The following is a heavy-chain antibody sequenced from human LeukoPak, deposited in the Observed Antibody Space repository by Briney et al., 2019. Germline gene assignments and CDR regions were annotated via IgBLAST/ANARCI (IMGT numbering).Heavy chain of an antibody. D-gene: IGHD2-2*01. Sequence: PSETLSLTCAVYGGSFSGYYWSLIRQPPGKGLEWIEEINHSGSTNYNPSLKSRVTISVDTSKNQFSLKLSSVTAADTAVYYCARGSSRNCSSTSCYGMDVWGQGTTVTVSS. CDR1: GGSFSGYY. CDR2: INHSGST. J-gene: IGHJ6*02. V-gene: IGHV4-34*01. CDR3: ARGSSRNCSSTSCYGMDV.